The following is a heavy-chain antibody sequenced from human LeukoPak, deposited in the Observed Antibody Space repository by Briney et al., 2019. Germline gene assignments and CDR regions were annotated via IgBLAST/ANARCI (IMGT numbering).Heavy chain of an antibody. J-gene: IGHJ4*02. D-gene: IGHD6-19*01. CDR2: INQSGST. V-gene: IGHV4-34*01. CDR3: ARGAAVAPYDY. Sequence: PSETLSLTCAVYGGSFSGYYWSWIRQPPGKGLEWIGEINQSGSTNYNPSLKSRVTISVDTSKNQFSLKLSSVTAADTAVYYCARGAAVAPYDYWGQGTLVTVSS. CDR1: GGSFSGYY.